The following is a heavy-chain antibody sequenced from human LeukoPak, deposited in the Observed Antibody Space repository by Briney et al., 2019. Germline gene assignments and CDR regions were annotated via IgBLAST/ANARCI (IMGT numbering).Heavy chain of an antibody. J-gene: IGHJ6*03. CDR1: GFTFGDHA. V-gene: IGHV3-49*04. Sequence: GRSLRLSCTASGFTFGDHAVSSVRQAPGKGLEWVGLIRSEAYGGTTEYAASLKGRLTISRDDSKSIAYLQMDSLNTEDTAVYYCTRVGYYYYYMDVWGKGTTVTVSS. CDR2: IRSEAYGGTT. CDR3: TRVGYYYYYMDV. D-gene: IGHD3-16*01.